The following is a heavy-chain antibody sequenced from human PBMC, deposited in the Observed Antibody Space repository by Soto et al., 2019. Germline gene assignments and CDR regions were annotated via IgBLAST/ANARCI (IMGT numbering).Heavy chain of an antibody. D-gene: IGHD3-22*01. CDR2: ISAYNGNT. J-gene: IGHJ6*02. Sequence: QVQLVQSGAEVKKPGASVKVSCKASGYTFTSYGISWVRQAPGQGLEWMGWISAYNGNTNYAQKLQGRVTMTTDTSTSTAYMELRSLGSDDTAVYYCARDHPITVIVVVNYYYGMDVLGQGTTVTVSS. CDR3: ARDHPITVIVVVNYYYGMDV. CDR1: GYTFTSYG. V-gene: IGHV1-18*01.